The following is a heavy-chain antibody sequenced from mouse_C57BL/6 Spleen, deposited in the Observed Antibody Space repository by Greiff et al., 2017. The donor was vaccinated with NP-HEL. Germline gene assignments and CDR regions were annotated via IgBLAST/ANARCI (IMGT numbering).Heavy chain of an antibody. J-gene: IGHJ2*01. Sequence: QVQLQQPGAELVRPGSSVKLSCKASGYTFTSYWMHWVKQRPIQGLEWIGNIDPSDSETHYNQKFKDKATLTVDKSSSTAYMQLSSLTSEDSAVYYCARNYGYDYDWYFDYWGQGTTLTVSS. CDR1: GYTFTSYW. D-gene: IGHD2-4*01. CDR3: ARNYGYDYDWYFDY. CDR2: IDPSDSET. V-gene: IGHV1-52*01.